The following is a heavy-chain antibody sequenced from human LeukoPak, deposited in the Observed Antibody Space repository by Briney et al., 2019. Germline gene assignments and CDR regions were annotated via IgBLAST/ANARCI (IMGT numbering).Heavy chain of an antibody. Sequence: GGSLRLSCAASGFTFDDYAMHWVRQAPGKGLEWVSGISWNSGSIGYADSVKGRFTISRDNAKHSLYLQMNSLRAEDTAVYYCAKHPIEKGYCGGDCYRPTGNWFDPWGQGTLVTVSS. J-gene: IGHJ5*02. D-gene: IGHD2-21*02. CDR3: AKHPIEKGYCGGDCYRPTGNWFDP. CDR2: ISWNSGSI. CDR1: GFTFDDYA. V-gene: IGHV3-9*01.